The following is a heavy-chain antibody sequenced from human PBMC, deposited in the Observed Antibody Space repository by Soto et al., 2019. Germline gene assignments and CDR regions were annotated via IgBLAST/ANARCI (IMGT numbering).Heavy chain of an antibody. D-gene: IGHD6-6*01. CDR3: ATAFSSWGFDY. Sequence: ASVKVSCKGSGYPRTELAMHCVRQAPGKGLEWMGGFDPEDGETIYAQKFQCRVTMTEDTSTDTAYMELSSLRSEDTAVYYCATAFSSWGFDYWGQGTMVTVSS. V-gene: IGHV1-24*01. J-gene: IGHJ4*02. CDR1: GYPRTELA. CDR2: FDPEDGET.